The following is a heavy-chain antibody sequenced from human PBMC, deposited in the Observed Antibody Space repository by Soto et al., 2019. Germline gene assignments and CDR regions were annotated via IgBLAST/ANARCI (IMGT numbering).Heavy chain of an antibody. D-gene: IGHD2-8*01. CDR1: GGTFSIYT. J-gene: IGHJ4*02. CDR2: IIPILGIA. CDR3: AGEHCTNGVCYTRYYFDY. Sequence: VKVSCKASGGTFSIYTISCVRQAPGQGLEWMGRIIPILGIANYAQKFQGRVTITADKSTSTAYMELSSLRSEDTAVYYCAGEHCTNGVCYTRYYFDYWGQGTLVTVSS. V-gene: IGHV1-69*04.